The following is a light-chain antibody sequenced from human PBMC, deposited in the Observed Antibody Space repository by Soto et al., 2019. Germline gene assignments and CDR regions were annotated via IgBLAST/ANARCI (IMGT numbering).Light chain of an antibody. J-gene: IGLJ2*01. CDR2: EDS. CDR1: SSDVGSHNL. CDR3: CSYAGISTAVV. Sequence: QSALTQPASVSGSPGQSITISCTGTSSDVGSHNLVSWYQQHPGKAPKLIIYEDSKRPSGVSNRFSGSKSGNTASLTISGLQAEDEADYYCCSYAGISTAVVLGGGTKVTVL. V-gene: IGLV2-23*01.